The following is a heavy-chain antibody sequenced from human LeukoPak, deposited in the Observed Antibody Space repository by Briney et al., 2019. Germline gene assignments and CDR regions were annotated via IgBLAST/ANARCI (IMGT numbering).Heavy chain of an antibody. D-gene: IGHD6-19*01. V-gene: IGHV4-59*08. CDR2: IYNGRNT. J-gene: IGHJ4*02. CDR3: AQTTGWPGFDF. CDR1: GASTSSRY. Sequence: SETLSLTCSASGASTSSRYWSWIRESPGRTLEWIGHIYNGRNTKYNPSLTSRVTISVDTSKNQFSLRMTSVTAADTAIYYCAQTTGWPGFDFWGPGALVTVSS.